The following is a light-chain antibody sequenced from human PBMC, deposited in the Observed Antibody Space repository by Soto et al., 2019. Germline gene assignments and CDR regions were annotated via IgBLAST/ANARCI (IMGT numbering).Light chain of an antibody. CDR3: QQYGSSSYT. J-gene: IGKJ2*01. V-gene: IGKV3-20*01. CDR1: QSISSSY. CDR2: GAS. Sequence: EIVLTQSPGTLSLSPGERATLSCRASQSISSSYLTWYQHKPGQAPRLLIYGASSRATGIPDRFSGSGSGTHFTLTISRLEPEDFAVYYCQQYGSSSYTFGQGTQLEIK.